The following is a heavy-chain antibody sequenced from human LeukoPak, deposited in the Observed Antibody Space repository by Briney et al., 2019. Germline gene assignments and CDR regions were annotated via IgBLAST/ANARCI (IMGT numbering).Heavy chain of an antibody. CDR2: ISCYNGDT. CDR3: ARDPTNTSGRYAFFDY. CDR1: GYTFNKHG. V-gene: IGHV1-18*01. J-gene: IGHJ4*02. D-gene: IGHD6-19*01. Sequence: ASVKVSCKASGYTFNKHGISWVRQAPGEGLEWMGWISCYNGDTHHAQKFQGRVTMTTDTSTTTAYMVPRSLRSDDTALYYCARDPTNTSGRYAFFDYWGQGTLVTVSS.